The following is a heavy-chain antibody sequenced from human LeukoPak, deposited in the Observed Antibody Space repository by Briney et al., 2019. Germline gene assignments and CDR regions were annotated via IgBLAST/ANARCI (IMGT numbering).Heavy chain of an antibody. CDR3: AREGYGDYVPRSAFDY. D-gene: IGHD4-17*01. Sequence: GASVKVSCKASGYTFTSYGISWVRQAPGQGLEWMGWISAYNGNTNYAQKLQGRVTMTTDTSTSTAYMELRSLRSDDTAVYYCAREGYGDYVPRSAFDYWGQGTLVTVSS. J-gene: IGHJ4*02. V-gene: IGHV1-18*01. CDR1: GYTFTSYG. CDR2: ISAYNGNT.